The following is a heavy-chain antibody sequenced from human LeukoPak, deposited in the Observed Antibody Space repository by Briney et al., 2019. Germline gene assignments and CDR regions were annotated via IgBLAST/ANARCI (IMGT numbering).Heavy chain of an antibody. J-gene: IGHJ4*02. CDR3: ARDYCSSTSCYEFDY. Sequence: ASVKVSCKASGYTFTGYGISWVRQAPGQGLEWMGWISAYNGNTNYAQKLQGRVTMTTDTSTSTAYMELRSLRSDDTAVYYCARDYCSSTSCYEFDYWGQGTLVTVSS. CDR1: GYTFTGYG. CDR2: ISAYNGNT. D-gene: IGHD2-2*01. V-gene: IGHV1-18*01.